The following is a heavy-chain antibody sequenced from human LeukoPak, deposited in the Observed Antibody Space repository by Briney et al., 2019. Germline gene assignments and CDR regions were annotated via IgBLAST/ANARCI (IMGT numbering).Heavy chain of an antibody. Sequence: GESLKISCKGSGYSFTSYCIGWVRQMPGKGLEWMGIIYPGDSDTRYSPSFQGQVTISADKSISTAYLQWSSLKASDTAMYYCARPGYCSGGSCYPFYDYWGQGTLVTVSS. V-gene: IGHV5-51*01. J-gene: IGHJ4*02. CDR2: IYPGDSDT. CDR1: GYSFTSYC. CDR3: ARPGYCSGGSCYPFYDY. D-gene: IGHD2-15*01.